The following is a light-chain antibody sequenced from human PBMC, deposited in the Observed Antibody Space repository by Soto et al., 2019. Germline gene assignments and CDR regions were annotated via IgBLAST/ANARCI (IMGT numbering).Light chain of an antibody. CDR3: SSYTSSSTYV. Sequence: QSVLTQPASVSGSPGQSITISCTGTSSDVGAYNYVSWYQQLPGKAPKLMIYEVSNRPSGVSNRFSGSKSGNTASLTISGLLAEDEADYYCSSYTSSSTYVFGTGTKLTVL. CDR1: SSDVGAYNY. V-gene: IGLV2-14*01. J-gene: IGLJ1*01. CDR2: EVS.